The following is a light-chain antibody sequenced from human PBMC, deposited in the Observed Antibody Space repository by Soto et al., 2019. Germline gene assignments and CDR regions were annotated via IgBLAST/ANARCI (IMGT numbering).Light chain of an antibody. CDR1: QSVSSSY. J-gene: IGKJ1*01. Sequence: EIVLTQSPGTLSLSPGERATLSCRASQSVSSSYLAWYQQKPGQAPRLLIYGASSRATGIPDRFSGSGSGTDFTLTISRLEPEDFAVYYCQQYGSSSWTFGQGTEVDI. V-gene: IGKV3-20*01. CDR2: GAS. CDR3: QQYGSSSWT.